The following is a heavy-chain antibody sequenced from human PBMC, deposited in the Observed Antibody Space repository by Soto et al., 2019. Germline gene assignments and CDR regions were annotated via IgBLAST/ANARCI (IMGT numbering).Heavy chain of an antibody. CDR3: ARRGKVAGRWFDA. Sequence: QSRPGPLSATSTRTPNLLCQFRPPPGKGLEWIGDFYRDGSTNSTPSLQSRVTISVDKSKHQSSLNLRSVTAAATAIYYCARRGKVAGRWFDAWGQGIPVTVSS. V-gene: IGHV4-4*02. CDR1: ATSTRTPNL. CDR2: FYRDGST. D-gene: IGHD1-26*01. J-gene: IGHJ5*02.